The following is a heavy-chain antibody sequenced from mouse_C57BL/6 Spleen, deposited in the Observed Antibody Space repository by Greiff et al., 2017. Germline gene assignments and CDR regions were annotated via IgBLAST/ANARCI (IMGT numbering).Heavy chain of an antibody. CDR3: ARRHYGSVLYFDV. J-gene: IGHJ1*03. Sequence: QVQLQQSGAELVRPGTSVKMSCKASGYTFTNYWIGWAKQRPGHGLEWIGDIYPGGGYTNYNEKFKGKATLTADKSSSTAYMQFSSLTSEDSAIYYCARRHYGSVLYFDVWGTGTTVTVSS. CDR2: IYPGGGYT. CDR1: GYTFTNYW. D-gene: IGHD1-1*01. V-gene: IGHV1-63*01.